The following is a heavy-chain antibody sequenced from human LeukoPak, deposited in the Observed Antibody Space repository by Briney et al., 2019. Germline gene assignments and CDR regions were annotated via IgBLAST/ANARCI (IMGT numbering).Heavy chain of an antibody. CDR1: GGSISSYY. CDR3: ARGALKAVGPYYFDY. D-gene: IGHD1-26*01. V-gene: IGHV4-59*12. CDR2: IYYSGST. J-gene: IGHJ4*02. Sequence: TSETLSLTCTVSGGSISSYYWSWIRQPPGKGLEWIGSIYYSGSTYYNPSLKSRVTISVDTSKNQFSLKLSSVTAADTAVYYCARGALKAVGPYYFDYWGQGTLVTVSS.